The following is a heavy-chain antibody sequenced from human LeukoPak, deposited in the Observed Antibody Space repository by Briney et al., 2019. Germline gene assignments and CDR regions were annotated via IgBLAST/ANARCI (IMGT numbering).Heavy chain of an antibody. CDR2: ICTSGST. V-gene: IGHV4-4*07. J-gene: IGHJ4*02. D-gene: IGHD1-26*01. CDR3: ARGGSGSYWVDY. CDR1: GGSISSYY. Sequence: SETLSLTCTVSGGSISSYYWSWIRQPAGKGLEWIGRICTSGSTNFNPSLKSRVTMSVDTSKNQFSLELRSVTAADTAVYYCARGGSGSYWVDYWGQGTLVTVSS.